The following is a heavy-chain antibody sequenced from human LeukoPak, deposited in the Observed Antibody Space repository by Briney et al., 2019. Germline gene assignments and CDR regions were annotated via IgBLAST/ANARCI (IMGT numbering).Heavy chain of an antibody. Sequence: SVKVSCKASGGTFSSYAISWVRQAPGQGLEWMGRIIPIFGIANYAQKFQGRVTIAADKSTSTAYMELSSLRSEDTAVYYCARSPTDSSGYPNPLFDIWGQGTMVTVSS. J-gene: IGHJ3*02. CDR2: IIPIFGIA. CDR1: GGTFSSYA. CDR3: ARSPTDSSGYPNPLFDI. V-gene: IGHV1-69*04. D-gene: IGHD3-22*01.